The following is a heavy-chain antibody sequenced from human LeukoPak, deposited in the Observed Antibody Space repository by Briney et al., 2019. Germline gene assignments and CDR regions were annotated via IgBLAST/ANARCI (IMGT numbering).Heavy chain of an antibody. CDR1: GFSFSNYV. V-gene: IGHV3-30-3*01. CDR3: AKVPFDFWSGHYKFWFDP. Sequence: GGSLRLSCVASGFSFSNYVMHWVRQGPGKGLQWVSFISYDAINKYYSDSVKGRFTISRDNSKNTLYLQMNRLTVEDTAVYYCAKVPFDFWSGHYKFWFDPWGQGTLVTVSS. D-gene: IGHD3-3*01. CDR2: ISYDAINK. J-gene: IGHJ5*02.